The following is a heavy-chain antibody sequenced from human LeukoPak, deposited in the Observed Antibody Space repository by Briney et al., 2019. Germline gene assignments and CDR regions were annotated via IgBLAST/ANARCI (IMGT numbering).Heavy chain of an antibody. CDR2: IYSGGST. J-gene: IGHJ4*02. CDR1: GFTVSSNY. CDR3: AKNSGGQGLDY. D-gene: IGHD3-10*01. V-gene: IGHV3-53*01. Sequence: GGSLRLSCAASGFTVSSNYMSWVRQAPGKGLEWVSVIYSGGSTYYADSVKGRFTISRDNSKNTLHLQMNSLRAEDTAVYYCAKNSGGQGLDYWGQGTLVTVSS.